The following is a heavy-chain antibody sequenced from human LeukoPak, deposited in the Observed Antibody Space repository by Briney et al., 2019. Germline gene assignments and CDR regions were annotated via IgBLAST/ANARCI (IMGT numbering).Heavy chain of an antibody. CDR3: ARGGSGSFDYYYYGMDV. CDR1: GFTFSSYG. D-gene: IGHD3-10*01. Sequence: GGSLRLSCAASGFTFSSYGMHWVRQAPDKGLEWVAVIWYDGSNKYYADSVKGRFTISRDNSKNTLYVQMNSLRAEDTAVYYCARGGSGSFDYYYYGMDVWGKGTTVTVSS. V-gene: IGHV3-33*01. CDR2: IWYDGSNK. J-gene: IGHJ6*04.